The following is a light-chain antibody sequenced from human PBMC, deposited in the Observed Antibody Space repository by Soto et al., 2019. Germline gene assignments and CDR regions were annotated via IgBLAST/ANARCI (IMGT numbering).Light chain of an antibody. CDR1: QSLSSW. V-gene: IGKV1-5*01. CDR3: QQYNRYSLT. CDR2: DVS. J-gene: IGKJ5*01. Sequence: DIQLTQSPSTLSASVGGSVPIPCRASQSLSSWLAWYQQKPGKAPKLLIYDVSSLESGVPSRFSGSGSGREFTLTISSLQPDDCATDYCQQYNRYSLTFGQGTRLEIK.